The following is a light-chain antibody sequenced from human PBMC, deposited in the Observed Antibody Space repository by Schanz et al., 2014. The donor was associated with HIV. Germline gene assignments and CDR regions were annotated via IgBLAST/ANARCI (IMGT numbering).Light chain of an antibody. CDR1: QSISSY. V-gene: IGKV3-11*01. J-gene: IGKJ2*02. CDR3: QQYGNSPRT. Sequence: EIALTQSPATLSLSPGERATLSCRASQSISSYLAWYQQKPGQSPRLLIYDASNRATGIPARFSGSGSGTDFTLTINSLEPEDFAVYYCQQYGNSPRTFGQGTKLEIK. CDR2: DAS.